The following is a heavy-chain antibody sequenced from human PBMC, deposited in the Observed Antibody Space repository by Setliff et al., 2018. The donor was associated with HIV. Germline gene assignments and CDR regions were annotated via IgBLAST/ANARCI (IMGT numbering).Heavy chain of an antibody. J-gene: IGHJ4*02. CDR1: GFTFNTAW. Sequence: GGSLRLSCAASGFTFNTAWMSWVRQAPGKALEWISFISHGGATKYYADSVKGRFTISRDNAKNSLYLVMNSLRADDTATYYFARDRLTSARYWTSDYWGQGTLVTVSS. V-gene: IGHV3-48*01. D-gene: IGHD2-8*02. CDR2: ISHGGATK. CDR3: ARDRLTSARYWTSDY.